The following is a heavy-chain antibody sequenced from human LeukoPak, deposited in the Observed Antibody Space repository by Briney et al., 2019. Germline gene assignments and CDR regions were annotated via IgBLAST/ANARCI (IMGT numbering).Heavy chain of an antibody. J-gene: IGHJ4*02. D-gene: IGHD2-15*01. CDR1: GFTFSSYE. Sequence: PGGSLRLSCAASGFTFSSYEMNWLRQAPGKGLEWVAFIRYDGSNKYYADSVKGRFTISRDNSKNTLYLQMNSLRAEDTAVYYCAKVVKGYCSGGSCYPDYWGQGTLVTVSS. CDR3: AKVVKGYCSGGSCYPDY. CDR2: IRYDGSNK. V-gene: IGHV3-30*02.